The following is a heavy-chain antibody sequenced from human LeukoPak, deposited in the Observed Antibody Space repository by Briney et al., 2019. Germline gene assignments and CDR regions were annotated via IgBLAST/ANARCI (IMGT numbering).Heavy chain of an antibody. D-gene: IGHD6-19*01. CDR1: GFTFDTYS. Sequence: GGSLRLSCVASGFTFDTYSMNWIRQAPGKGLEWTSYITDDSKTMYYADSVKGRFTISRDNAKNALYLQMNSLRAEDTAVYYCARAGSGRQRNYFDYWGQGTLVTVSS. CDR2: ITDDSKTM. J-gene: IGHJ4*02. CDR3: ARAGSGRQRNYFDY. V-gene: IGHV3-48*04.